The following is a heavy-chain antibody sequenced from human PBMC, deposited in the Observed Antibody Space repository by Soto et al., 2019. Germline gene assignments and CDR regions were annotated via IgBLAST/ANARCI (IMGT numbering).Heavy chain of an antibody. CDR2: INPIFGTA. CDR1: GGTFSSYA. J-gene: IGHJ4*02. V-gene: IGHV1-69*01. D-gene: IGHD3-22*01. CDR3: TRDDSSGYSRNYFYY. Sequence: QVQLVQSGAEVKKPGSSVKVSCKASGGTFSSYAISWVRQAPGQGLEWMGGINPIFGTANYAQKFQGRVTITADESTSQAYMELSSLRSEDTAVYYCTRDDSSGYSRNYFYYWGQGTLVTVSS.